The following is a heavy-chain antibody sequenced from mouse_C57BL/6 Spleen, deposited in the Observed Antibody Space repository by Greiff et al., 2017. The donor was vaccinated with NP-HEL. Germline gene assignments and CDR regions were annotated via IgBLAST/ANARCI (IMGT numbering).Heavy chain of an antibody. CDR2: INPNYGTT. Sequence: VQLQQSGPELVKPGASVKISCKASDYSFTDYNMNWVKQSNGKSLEWIGVINPNYGTTSYNQKFKGKATLTVDQSSSTAYMQLNSLTSEDSAVYYCASKGPYGNPYYAMDYWGQGTSVTVSS. J-gene: IGHJ4*01. V-gene: IGHV1-39*01. CDR1: DYSFTDYN. D-gene: IGHD1-1*01. CDR3: ASKGPYGNPYYAMDY.